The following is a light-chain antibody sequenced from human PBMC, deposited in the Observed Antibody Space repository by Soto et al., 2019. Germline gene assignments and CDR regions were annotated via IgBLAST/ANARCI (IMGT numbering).Light chain of an antibody. CDR1: QPVSNW. CDR2: AAS. V-gene: IGKV1-12*01. J-gene: IGKJ4*01. CDR3: QQANGFPPLT. Sequence: DIQMTQSPSSVSASVGDRVTITCRASQPVSNWLAWYQQKPGKAPKLLIYAASKLQVGVPSIFSGSGSETDFTLTISSLQPEDFAPYYCQQANGFPPLTFGGGTTVEIK.